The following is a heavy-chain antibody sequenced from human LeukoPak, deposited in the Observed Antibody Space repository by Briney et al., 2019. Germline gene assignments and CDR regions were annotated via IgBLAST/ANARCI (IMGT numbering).Heavy chain of an antibody. CDR2: IYYSGST. CDR3: ARAGAYSSSGVFDY. V-gene: IGHV4-59*01. CDR1: GGSISSYY. J-gene: IGHJ4*02. D-gene: IGHD6-13*01. Sequence: PSETLSLTCTVSGGSISSYYWSWIRQPPGKGLEWIGYIYYSGSTSYNPSLKSRVTISVDTSKNQFSLKLSSVTAADTAVYYCARAGAYSSSGVFDYWGQGTLVTVSS.